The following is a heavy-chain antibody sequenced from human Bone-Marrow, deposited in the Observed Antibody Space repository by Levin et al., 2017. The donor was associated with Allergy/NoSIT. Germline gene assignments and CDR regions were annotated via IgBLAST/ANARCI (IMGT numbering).Heavy chain of an antibody. V-gene: IGHV3-7*03. J-gene: IGHJ4*02. CDR2: IKQDGSEK. Sequence: PGGSLRLSCAASGFSFSFYWMSWVRQAPGKGLEWVANIKQDGSEKYYVDSVKGRFTISRDNAKNSLYLQMNSLRAEDTAVYYCATIVSGSFYFDYWGQGTLVSVSS. D-gene: IGHD1-26*01. CDR3: ATIVSGSFYFDY. CDR1: GFSFSFYW.